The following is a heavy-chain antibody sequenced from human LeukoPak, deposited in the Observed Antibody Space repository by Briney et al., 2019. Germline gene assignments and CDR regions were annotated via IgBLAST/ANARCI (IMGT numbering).Heavy chain of an antibody. CDR1: GASINSHY. J-gene: IGHJ4*02. CDR2: IYISGST. CDR3: ARALNPLPGTYYFDY. D-gene: IGHD2-15*01. Sequence: SETLSLTCTVSGASINSHYWSWIRQPAGKGLEWIGRIYISGSTNYNSSLQSRVTMSVDTSKNQFSLKLTSVTAADTAVYYCARALNPLPGTYYFDYWGQGTVVTVSS. V-gene: IGHV4-4*07.